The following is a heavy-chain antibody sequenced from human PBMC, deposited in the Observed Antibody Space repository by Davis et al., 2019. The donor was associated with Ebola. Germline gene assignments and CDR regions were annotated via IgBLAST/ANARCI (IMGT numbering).Heavy chain of an antibody. Sequence: GGSLRLSCAASGFTSSNYAMTWVRQAPGKGLEWVANIKQDGSEKYYVDSVKGRFTISRDNAKNSLYLQMNSLRAEDTAVYYCARRGYSALDWGQGTLVTVSS. J-gene: IGHJ4*02. V-gene: IGHV3-7*03. D-gene: IGHD5-12*01. CDR1: GFTSSNYA. CDR3: ARRGYSALD. CDR2: IKQDGSEK.